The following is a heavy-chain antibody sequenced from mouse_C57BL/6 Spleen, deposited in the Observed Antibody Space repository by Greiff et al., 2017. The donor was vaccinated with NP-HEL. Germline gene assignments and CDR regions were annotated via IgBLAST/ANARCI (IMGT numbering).Heavy chain of an antibody. D-gene: IGHD2-3*01. CDR2: ISSGGSYT. Sequence: EVQRVESGGDLVKPGGSLKLSCAASGFTFSSYGMSWVRQTPDKRLEWVATISSGGSYTYYPDSVKGRFTISRDNAKNTLYLQMSSLKSEDTAMYYCARPLYDGYYVAYWGQGTTLTVSS. J-gene: IGHJ2*01. V-gene: IGHV5-6*01. CDR1: GFTFSSYG. CDR3: ARPLYDGYYVAY.